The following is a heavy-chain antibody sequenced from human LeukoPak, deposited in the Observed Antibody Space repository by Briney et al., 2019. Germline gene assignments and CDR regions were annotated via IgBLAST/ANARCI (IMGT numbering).Heavy chain of an antibody. V-gene: IGHV1-69*05. CDR2: IIPIFGTA. CDR1: GGTFSSYA. Sequence: PAASVKVSCKASGGTFSSYAISWVRQAPGQGLEWMGGIIPIFGTANYAQKLQGRVTMTTDTSTSTAYMELRSLRSDDTAVYYCARDKVGATHFDYWGQGTLVTVSS. CDR3: ARDKVGATHFDY. J-gene: IGHJ4*02. D-gene: IGHD1-26*01.